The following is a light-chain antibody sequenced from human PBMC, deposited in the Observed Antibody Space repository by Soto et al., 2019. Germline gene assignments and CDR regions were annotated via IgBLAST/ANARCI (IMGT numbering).Light chain of an antibody. CDR1: SSNIGAGYD. V-gene: IGLV1-40*01. Sequence: QSVLTQPHSVSGAPRQRVTISCTGSSSNIGAGYDVHWYQQLPGTAPKLLIYGNSNRPSGVPDRFSGSKSGASASLAITGLQAEDEADYYCQSYDISLTTWVFGGGTKLTVL. CDR2: GNS. CDR3: QSYDISLTTWV. J-gene: IGLJ3*02.